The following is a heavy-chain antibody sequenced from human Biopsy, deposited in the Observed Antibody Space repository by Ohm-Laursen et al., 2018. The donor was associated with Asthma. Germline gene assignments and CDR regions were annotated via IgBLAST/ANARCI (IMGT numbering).Heavy chain of an antibody. CDR1: GFSLRNARMG. J-gene: IGHJ5*02. D-gene: IGHD3-3*01. CDR3: ARVVNYDFRSGYWFDP. CDR2: IFLNDEK. Sequence: TQTLTLTCTVSGFSLRNARMGVTWIRQPPGKALEWLAPIFLNDEKSYSTSLKSRITISKDTAKSQVVLTMSNMKPMDTATYYCARVVNYDFRSGYWFDPWGQGPLVTVSS. V-gene: IGHV2-26*01.